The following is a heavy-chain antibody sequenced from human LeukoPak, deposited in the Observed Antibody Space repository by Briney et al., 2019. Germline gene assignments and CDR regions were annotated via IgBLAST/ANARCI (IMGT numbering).Heavy chain of an antibody. CDR1: GFTFSSYA. CDR2: ISGSGAVT. J-gene: IGHJ4*02. V-gene: IGHV3-23*01. CDR3: ARLKDGAGTDY. D-gene: IGHD1-1*01. Sequence: GGSLRPSCAASGFTFSSYAMSWVRQAPGKGLEWVSSISGSGAVTYYTDSVKGRFTFSRDNSRNMAYLQMNSLRAEDTAVYYCARLKDGAGTDYWGQGTLVTVSS.